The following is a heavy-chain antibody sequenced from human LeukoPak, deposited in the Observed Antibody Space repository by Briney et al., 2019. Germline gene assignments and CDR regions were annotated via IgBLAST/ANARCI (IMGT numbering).Heavy chain of an antibody. CDR1: GYTFTGYY. V-gene: IGHV1-2*02. CDR3: ARDEVATISIQGWFDP. D-gene: IGHD5-24*01. CDR2: INPNSGGT. J-gene: IGHJ5*02. Sequence: ASVKVSCKASGYTFTGYYMHWVRQAPGQGLEWMGWINPNSGGTNYAQKFQGRVTMTRDTSISTAYMELSRLRSDDTAVYYCARDEVATISIQGWFDPWGQGTLVTVSS.